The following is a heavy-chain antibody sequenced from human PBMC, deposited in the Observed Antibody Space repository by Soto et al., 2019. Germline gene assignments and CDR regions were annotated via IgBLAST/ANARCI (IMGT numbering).Heavy chain of an antibody. CDR2: ISWNSGSI. D-gene: IGHD2-2*01. CDR3: AKDNCSSTSCYFPFYYMDV. V-gene: IGHV3-9*01. CDR1: GFTFDDYA. J-gene: IGHJ6*03. Sequence: GGSLRLSCAASGFTFDDYAMHWVRQAPGKGLEWVSGISWNSGSIGYADSVKGRFTISRDNAKNSLYLQMNSLRAEDTALYYCAKDNCSSTSCYFPFYYMDVWGKGTTVTVSS.